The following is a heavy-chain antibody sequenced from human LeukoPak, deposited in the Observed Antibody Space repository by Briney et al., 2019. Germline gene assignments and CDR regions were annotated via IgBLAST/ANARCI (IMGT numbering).Heavy chain of an antibody. D-gene: IGHD4-17*01. CDR1: GFTFSSYW. Sequence: PGGSLRLSCAASGFTFSSYWMHWVRQAPGKGLVWVSRINSDGSSTSYADSVKGRFTISRDNAKNTLYLQMNSLRAEDTAVYYCARGATVTPFDYWGQGTLVTVSS. J-gene: IGHJ4*02. V-gene: IGHV3-74*01. CDR2: INSDGSST. CDR3: ARGATVTPFDY.